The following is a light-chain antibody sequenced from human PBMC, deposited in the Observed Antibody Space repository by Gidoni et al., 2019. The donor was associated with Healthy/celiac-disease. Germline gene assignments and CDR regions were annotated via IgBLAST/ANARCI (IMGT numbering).Light chain of an antibody. Sequence: QSVLTPPPSVSPAPGHKVTISCSGSSSNIGNNYVSWYQQLPGTAPKLLIYDNNKRPSGIPDRFSGSKSGTSATLGITGLQTGDEADYYCGTWDSSLSSWVFGGGTKLTVL. CDR1: SSNIGNNY. CDR3: GTWDSSLSSWV. V-gene: IGLV1-51*01. J-gene: IGLJ3*02. CDR2: DNN.